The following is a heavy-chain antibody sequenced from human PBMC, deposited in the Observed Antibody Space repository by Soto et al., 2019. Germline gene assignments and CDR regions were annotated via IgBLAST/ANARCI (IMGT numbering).Heavy chain of an antibody. Sequence: PGGSLRLSCAASGFTFSSYAMSWVRQAPGKGLEWVSAISGSGGSTYYADSVKGRFTISRDNSKNTPYLQMNSLRAEDTAVYYCAKARSKLGSPLDYWGQGTLVTVSS. J-gene: IGHJ4*02. CDR1: GFTFSSYA. CDR3: AKARSKLGSPLDY. D-gene: IGHD1-26*01. V-gene: IGHV3-23*01. CDR2: ISGSGGST.